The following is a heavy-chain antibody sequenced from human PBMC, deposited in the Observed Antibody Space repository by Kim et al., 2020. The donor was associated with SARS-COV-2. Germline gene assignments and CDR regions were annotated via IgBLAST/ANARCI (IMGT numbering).Heavy chain of an antibody. CDR2: IGTAGET. Sequence: GGSLRLSCAASGFTFGGHDMHWVRQGSGKGLEWVSAIGTAGETFYSGSVKGRFIISRENGRNSLFLQMYSLQVGETAVYYCARGIHQWLGVDVWGQGTTVTVSS. CDR1: GFTFGGHD. D-gene: IGHD5-18*01. V-gene: IGHV3-13*04. CDR3: ARGIHQWLGVDV. J-gene: IGHJ6*02.